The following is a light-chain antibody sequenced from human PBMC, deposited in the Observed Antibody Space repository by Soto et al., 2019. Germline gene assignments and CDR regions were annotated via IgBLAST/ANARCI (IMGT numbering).Light chain of an antibody. V-gene: IGKV3D-20*02. J-gene: IGKJ4*01. Sequence: EIVLTQSPGTLSSSPGERVTLSCRASQSVANSYLAWYQQIPGQTPRLLIYGASSRATGIPDRFSGSGSGTDFTLTISSLEPEDFAVYYCQQRSKWPPVTFGGGTKVDIK. CDR3: QQRSKWPPVT. CDR1: QSVANSY. CDR2: GAS.